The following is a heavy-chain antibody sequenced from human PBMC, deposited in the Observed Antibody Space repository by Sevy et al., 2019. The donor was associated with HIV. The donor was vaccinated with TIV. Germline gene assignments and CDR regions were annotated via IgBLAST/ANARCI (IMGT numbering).Heavy chain of an antibody. D-gene: IGHD2-2*01. CDR2: IYYSGST. CDR1: GGSISSGGYY. V-gene: IGHV4-31*03. CDR3: ARDRYCTCTSCEGWFDP. Sequence: SETLSLTCTVSGGSISSGGYYWSWIRQHPGKGLEWIGYIYYSGSTYYNPSLKSRVTISVDTSKNQFSLKLSSVTAADTAVYYCARDRYCTCTSCEGWFDPWGQGTLVTVSS. J-gene: IGHJ5*02.